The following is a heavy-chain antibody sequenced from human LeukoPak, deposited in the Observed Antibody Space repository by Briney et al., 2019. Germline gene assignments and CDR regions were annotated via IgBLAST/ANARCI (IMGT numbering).Heavy chain of an antibody. CDR1: GGSISSGSYY. Sequence: SETLSLTCTVSGGSISSGSYYWSWIRQPAGKGLEWIGRIYTSGSTNYNPSLKSRVTISVDTSKNQFSLKLSSVTAADTAVYYCAREREVGYCSGGSCYVYQNWGQGTLVTVSS. CDR3: AREREVGYCSGGSCYVYQN. D-gene: IGHD2-15*01. V-gene: IGHV4-61*02. CDR2: IYTSGST. J-gene: IGHJ4*02.